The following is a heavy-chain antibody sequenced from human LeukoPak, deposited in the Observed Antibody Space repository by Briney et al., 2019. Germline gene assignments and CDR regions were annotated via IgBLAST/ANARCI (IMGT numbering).Heavy chain of an antibody. V-gene: IGHV1-46*01. CDR1: GYTFTNSY. J-gene: IGHJ5*02. CDR2: INPDGGNT. D-gene: IGHD6-13*01. Sequence: ASVKVSCKASGYTFTNSYIHWVRQAPGQVLEWMGLINPDGGNTNYAQNFQGRVTMTRDMSTSTVYMELSSLRSEDTAVYYCARSRPPYYSSSWYGGVWFDPWGQGTLVTVSS. CDR3: ARSRPPYYSSSWYGGVWFDP.